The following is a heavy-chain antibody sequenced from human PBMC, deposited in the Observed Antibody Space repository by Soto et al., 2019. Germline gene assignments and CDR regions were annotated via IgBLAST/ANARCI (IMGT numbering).Heavy chain of an antibody. D-gene: IGHD2-15*01. J-gene: IGHJ1*01. V-gene: IGHV2-5*02. Sequence: QITLKESGPPLVEPTQTLTLTCSFSGFSLSTSGVGVGWIRQPPGKALEWLALIFWDDEKRYSPSLRSRLTITKDTSKNQVVLTMTNMDPVDTATYYCAHRQDPVRYCQHWGQGTLVTVSS. CDR2: IFWDDEK. CDR3: AHRQDPVRYCQH. CDR1: GFSLSTSGVG.